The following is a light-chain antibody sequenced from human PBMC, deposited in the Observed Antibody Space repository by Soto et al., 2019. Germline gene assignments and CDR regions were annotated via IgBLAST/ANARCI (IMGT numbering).Light chain of an antibody. CDR2: GAS. J-gene: IGKJ1*01. Sequence: EIVMTQSPATLSVSPGARATLSCRASQSVSGNLAWYQQKPGQAPRLIIYGASTRATGIPARFSGSGSGTEFTLTISSLQSEDFAVYYCQQYNNWPPTFGQGTKVEIK. CDR1: QSVSGN. CDR3: QQYNNWPPT. V-gene: IGKV3D-15*01.